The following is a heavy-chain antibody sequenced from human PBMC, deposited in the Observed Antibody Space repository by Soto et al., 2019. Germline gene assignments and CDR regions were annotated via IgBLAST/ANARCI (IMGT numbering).Heavy chain of an antibody. V-gene: IGHV1-69*04. CDR2: IIPILGIA. Sequence: SVKVSCKASGGTFSSYTISWVRQAPGQGLEWMGRIIPILGIANYAQKFQGRVTITADKSTSTAYMELSSLRSEDTAVYYCARDQLVPSAYGYYRDLHAFPAQRSSDL. CDR3: ARDQLVPSAYGYYRDLHAFPAQRSSDL. J-gene: IGHJ2*01. D-gene: IGHD4-17*01. CDR1: GGTFSSYT.